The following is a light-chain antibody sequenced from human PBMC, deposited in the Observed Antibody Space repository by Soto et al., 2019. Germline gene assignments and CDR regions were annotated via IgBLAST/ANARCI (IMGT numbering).Light chain of an antibody. CDR2: GVS. CDR3: QQYGNSPLT. Sequence: EIVLTQSPDILSLSPGQRATLSCRASQSVRSDYFAWYQQKPGQAPRVIIFGVSTRATGVPDRFSGSGSGTDFTLTISRLEPEDFALYYCQQYGNSPLTFGGGTKVDI. V-gene: IGKV3-20*01. CDR1: QSVRSDY. J-gene: IGKJ4*01.